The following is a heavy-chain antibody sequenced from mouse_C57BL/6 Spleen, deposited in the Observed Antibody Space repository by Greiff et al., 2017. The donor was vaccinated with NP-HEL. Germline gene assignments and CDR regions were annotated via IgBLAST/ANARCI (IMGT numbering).Heavy chain of an antibody. D-gene: IGHD6-1*01. CDR2: IDPSDSET. V-gene: IGHV1-52*01. CDR3: ARGGASFHYFDY. Sequence: QVQLQQPGAELVRPGSSVKLSCKASGYTFTSYWMHWVKQRPIQGLEWIGNIDPSDSETHYNQKFKDKATLTVDKSSSTAYMQLSSLTSEDSAVYYCARGGASFHYFDYWGQGTTLTVSS. J-gene: IGHJ2*01. CDR1: GYTFTSYW.